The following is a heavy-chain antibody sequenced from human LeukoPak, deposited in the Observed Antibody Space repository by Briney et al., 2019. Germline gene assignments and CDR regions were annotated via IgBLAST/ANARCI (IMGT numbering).Heavy chain of an antibody. V-gene: IGHV3-7*03. CDR2: INHNGNVN. D-gene: IGHD3-16*01. Sequence: GGSLRLSCAASGFTFSNYWMNWARQAPGKGLEWVASINHNGNVNYYVDSVKGRFTISRDNARNSLYLQMSNLRAEDTAVYFCARGGGLDVWGQGATVTVSS. CDR3: ARGGGLDV. J-gene: IGHJ6*02. CDR1: GFTFSNYW.